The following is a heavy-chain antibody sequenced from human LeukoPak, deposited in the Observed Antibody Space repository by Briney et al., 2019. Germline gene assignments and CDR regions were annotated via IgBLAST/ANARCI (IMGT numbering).Heavy chain of an antibody. CDR3: ARDREARYFDY. V-gene: IGHV3-33*01. Sequence: SGGSLRLSCATSGFTLSAYGMHWVRQAPGKGLEWVAVIWYDGSKKYYADSVKGRFTISRDNSRNTLYLQMNSLRVEDTAVYYCARDREARYFDYWGQGTLVAVSS. CDR2: IWYDGSKK. CDR1: GFTLSAYG. D-gene: IGHD1-26*01. J-gene: IGHJ4*02.